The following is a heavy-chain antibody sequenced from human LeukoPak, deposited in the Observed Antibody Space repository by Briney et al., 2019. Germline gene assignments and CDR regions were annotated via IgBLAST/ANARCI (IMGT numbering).Heavy chain of an antibody. CDR3: AREHSLLSYWFDP. CDR2: IYNSETT. CDR1: GGSISSYY. V-gene: IGHV4-4*07. Sequence: SETLSLTCTVSGGSISSYYWSCMRQPAGKGREGSERIYNSETTHSNPSLTTRVTMSVDTSKNQFSLKLSSVPAAAEAVYYCAREHSLLSYWFDPWGQGTLVTVSS. J-gene: IGHJ5*02. D-gene: IGHD2/OR15-2a*01.